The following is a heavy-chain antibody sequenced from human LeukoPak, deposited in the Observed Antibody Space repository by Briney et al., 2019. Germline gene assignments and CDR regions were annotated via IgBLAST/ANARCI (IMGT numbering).Heavy chain of an antibody. CDR1: GGTFSSYA. J-gene: IGHJ2*01. D-gene: IGHD7-27*01. V-gene: IGHV1-69*04. Sequence: GASVKVSCKASGGTFSSYAISWVRQAPGQGLEWMGRIIPILGIANYAQKFQGRVTITADKSTSTAYMELSSLRSEDTAVYYCARGPTGDNWYFDLWGRGTLVTVSS. CDR3: ARGPTGDNWYFDL. CDR2: IIPILGIA.